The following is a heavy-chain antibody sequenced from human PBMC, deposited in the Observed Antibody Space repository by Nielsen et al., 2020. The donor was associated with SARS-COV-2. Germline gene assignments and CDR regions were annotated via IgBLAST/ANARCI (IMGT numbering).Heavy chain of an antibody. V-gene: IGHV1-18*01. D-gene: IGHD6-13*01. CDR1: GYTFTSYG. Sequence: ASVKVSCKASGYTFTSYGISWVRQAPGQGLEWMGWISAYNGNTNYAQKLQGRVTMTTDTSTSTAYMELRSLRSEDTAVYFCARDRFVEAAPSFYFYGLDVWGQGTTVTVSS. CDR2: ISAYNGNT. J-gene: IGHJ6*02. CDR3: ARDRFVEAAPSFYFYGLDV.